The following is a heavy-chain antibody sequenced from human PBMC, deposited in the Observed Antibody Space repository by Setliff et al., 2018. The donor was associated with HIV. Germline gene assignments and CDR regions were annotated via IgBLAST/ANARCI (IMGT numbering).Heavy chain of an antibody. Sequence: ASVKVSCKASGYTFTGYYMHWVRQAPGQGLEWMGRINPNSGGTNYAQKFQGRVTMTRDTSISTAYMELSRLRSDDTAVYYCARDQDRQYYDFWSGYYRTFDIWGQGTMVTVSS. V-gene: IGHV1-2*06. CDR3: ARDQDRQYYDFWSGYYRTFDI. CDR2: INPNSGGT. D-gene: IGHD3-3*01. CDR1: GYTFTGYY. J-gene: IGHJ3*02.